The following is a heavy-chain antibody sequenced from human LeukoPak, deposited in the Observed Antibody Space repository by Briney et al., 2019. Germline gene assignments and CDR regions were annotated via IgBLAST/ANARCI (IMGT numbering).Heavy chain of an antibody. D-gene: IGHD3-16*01. J-gene: IGHJ5*02. V-gene: IGHV3-7*01. CDR1: GFTFSSHR. Sequence: PGGSLRLSCVASGFTFSSHRMSWVRQAPGKGLEWVADIKQDGSEQYYVDSVRGRFTISRDNAKNTLFLQINSLRAEDTAVYYCVRQMIRFWFDPWGQGTLVTVSS. CDR2: IKQDGSEQ. CDR3: VRQMIRFWFDP.